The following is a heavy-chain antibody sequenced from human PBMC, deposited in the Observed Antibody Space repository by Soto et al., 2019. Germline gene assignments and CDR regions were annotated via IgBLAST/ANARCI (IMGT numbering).Heavy chain of an antibody. Sequence: PSETLSLTCTVSGGSISSYYWSWIRQPPGKGLEWIGYIYYSGSTNYNPSLKSRVTISVDTSKNQFSLKLSSVTAADTAVYYCARETSGYVRYWGQGTLVTVSS. CDR3: ARETSGYVRY. CDR1: GGSISSYY. D-gene: IGHD5-12*01. V-gene: IGHV4-59*01. J-gene: IGHJ4*02. CDR2: IYYSGST.